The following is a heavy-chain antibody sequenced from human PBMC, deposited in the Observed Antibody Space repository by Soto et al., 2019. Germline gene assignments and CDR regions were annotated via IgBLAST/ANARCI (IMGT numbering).Heavy chain of an antibody. CDR3: ARVAYNNGWIFDY. V-gene: IGHV3-7*01. Sequence: PGGSLRLSCAASGFTFSTYWMSWVRQAPGTGLEWXAXIXXXGXEXXXVXXXXGRFTLSRDNAKNSLHLQMNSLRVEDTAMYFCARVAYNNGWIFDYWGQGTLVTVSS. J-gene: IGHJ4*01. CDR1: GFTFSTYW. D-gene: IGHD6-19*01. CDR2: IXXXGXEX.